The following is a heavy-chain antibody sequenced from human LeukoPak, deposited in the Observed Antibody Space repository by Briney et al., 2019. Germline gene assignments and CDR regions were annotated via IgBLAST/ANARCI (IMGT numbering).Heavy chain of an antibody. CDR3: ARHARADQDIVVVVASNFDY. D-gene: IGHD2-15*01. Sequence: NPSETLPLTCTVSGGSISSYYWSWIRQPPGKGLEWIGYIYYSGSTNYNPSLKSRVTISVDTSKNQFSLKLSSVTAADTAVYYCARHARADQDIVVVVASNFDYWGQGTLVTVSS. V-gene: IGHV4-59*08. CDR2: IYYSGST. CDR1: GGSISSYY. J-gene: IGHJ4*02.